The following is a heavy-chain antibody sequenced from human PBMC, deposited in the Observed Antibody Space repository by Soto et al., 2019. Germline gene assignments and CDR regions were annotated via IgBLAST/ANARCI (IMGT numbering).Heavy chain of an antibody. V-gene: IGHV3-15*07. CDR1: GFTFSNAW. J-gene: IGHJ6*02. D-gene: IGHD3-3*01. CDR3: TTDPELVTIVESEDGIDV. Sequence: PGGSLRLSCAASGFTFSNAWMNWVRQAPGKGLEWVGRIKSKTDGGTTDYAAPVKGRFTISRDDSKNTLYLQMNSLKTEDTAVYYCTTDPELVTIVESEDGIDVWREATTVTV. CDR2: IKSKTDGGTT.